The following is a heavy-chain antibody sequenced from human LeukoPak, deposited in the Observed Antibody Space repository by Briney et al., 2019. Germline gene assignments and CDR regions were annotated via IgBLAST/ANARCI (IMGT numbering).Heavy chain of an antibody. CDR2: IIPIFGTA. V-gene: IGHV1-69*13. CDR1: GGTFISYA. J-gene: IGHJ4*02. D-gene: IGHD2-15*01. Sequence: ASVQVSCKASGGTFISYAISWVRQAPGQGLEWMGGIIPIFGTANYAQKFQGRVTITADESTSTAYMELRSLRSDDTAVYYCARESGPGYCSGGSCYYYWGQGTLVTVSS. CDR3: ARESGPGYCSGGSCYYY.